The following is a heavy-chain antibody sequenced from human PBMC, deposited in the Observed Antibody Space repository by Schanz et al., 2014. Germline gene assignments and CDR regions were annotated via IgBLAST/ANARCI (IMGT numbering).Heavy chain of an antibody. CDR3: ARPRFDYGEVDY. CDR2: ICSSGNTI. V-gene: IGHV3-48*04. Sequence: EVQLLESGGGLVQPGRSLRLSCAASGFTFSTYAMSWVRQAPGKGLEWVSYICSSGNTIYYADSVKGRFTISRDNAKNSMYLHMKSLRGEDTAVYYCARPRFDYGEVDYWGQGTLVTVSS. D-gene: IGHD4-17*01. J-gene: IGHJ4*02. CDR1: GFTFSTYA.